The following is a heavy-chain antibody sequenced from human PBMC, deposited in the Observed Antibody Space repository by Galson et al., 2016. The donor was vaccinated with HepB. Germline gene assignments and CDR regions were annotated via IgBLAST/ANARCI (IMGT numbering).Heavy chain of an antibody. D-gene: IGHD3-3*02. CDR3: VREVPFSSDAFDI. CDR1: RYTFTNYA. V-gene: IGHV1-3*01. CDR2: INAANGNT. Sequence: SVKVSCKAPRYTFTNYAMHWVRQAPGQRLEWMGWINAANGNTKYSRNFQGRVTVTRDTSASTAYMEVSSLRSEDTAVYYCVREVPFSSDAFDIWGQGTMVTVSS. J-gene: IGHJ3*02.